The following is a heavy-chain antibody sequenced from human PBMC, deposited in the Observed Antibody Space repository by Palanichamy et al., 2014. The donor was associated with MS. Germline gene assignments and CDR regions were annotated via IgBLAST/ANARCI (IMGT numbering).Heavy chain of an antibody. CDR3: ARVTREAAAALWFDP. J-gene: IGHJ5*02. D-gene: IGHD6-13*01. CDR2: INHSGST. V-gene: IGHV4-34*01. Sequence: QVQLQQWGAGLLKPFGDPVPHLRCLWWVLQWLLLELDPPAPRKGLEWIGEINHSGSTNYNPSLKSRVTISVDTSKNQFSLKLSSVTAADTAVYYCARVTREAAAALWFDPWGQGTLVTVSS. CDR1: WVLQWLL.